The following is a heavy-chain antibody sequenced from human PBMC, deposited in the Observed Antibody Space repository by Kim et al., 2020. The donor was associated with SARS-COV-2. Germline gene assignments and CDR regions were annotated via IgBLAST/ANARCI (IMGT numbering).Heavy chain of an antibody. V-gene: IGHV1-69*04. Sequence: SVKVSCKASGGTFSSYTISWVRQAPGQGLEWMGRIISILGIANYAQKFQGRVTITADKSTSTAYMELSSLRSEDTAVYYCAREGVEYDYVWGSYHMEGYFDYWGQGTLVTVSS. CDR1: GGTFSSYT. CDR2: IISILGIA. D-gene: IGHD3-16*01. CDR3: AREGVEYDYVWGSYHMEGYFDY. J-gene: IGHJ4*02.